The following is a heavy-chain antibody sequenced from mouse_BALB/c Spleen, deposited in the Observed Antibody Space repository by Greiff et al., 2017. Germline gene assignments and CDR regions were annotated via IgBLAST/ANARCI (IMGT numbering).Heavy chain of an antibody. CDR2: IWSGGSK. V-gene: IGHV2-2*02. CDR3: ARSPDGYLAWFAY. Sequence: VQLQQSGPGLVQPSQSLSITCTVSGFSLTSYGVHWVRQSPGKGLEWLGVIWSGGSKDYNAAFISRLSISKDNSKSQVFFKMNSLQANDTAIYYCARSPDGYLAWFAYWGQGTLVTVSA. J-gene: IGHJ3*01. CDR1: GFSLTSYG. D-gene: IGHD2-3*01.